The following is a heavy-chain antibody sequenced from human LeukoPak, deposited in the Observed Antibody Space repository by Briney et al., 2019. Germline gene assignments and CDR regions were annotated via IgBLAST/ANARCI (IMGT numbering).Heavy chain of an antibody. V-gene: IGHV3-30*18. CDR1: GFTFSSYG. CDR3: AKDIRSATYYYYGMDV. J-gene: IGHJ6*02. Sequence: GRSLRLSCAASGFTFSSYGMRWVRQAPGKGLEWVAVISYDGSNKYYADSVKGRFTISRDNSKNTLYLQMNSLRAEDTAVYYCAKDIRSATYYYYGMDVWGQGTTVTVSS. CDR2: ISYDGSNK. D-gene: IGHD2-15*01.